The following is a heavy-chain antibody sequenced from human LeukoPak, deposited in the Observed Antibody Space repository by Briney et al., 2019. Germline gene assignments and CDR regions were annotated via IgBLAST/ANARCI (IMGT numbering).Heavy chain of an antibody. Sequence: GESLQISCKGSGYSFTSYWIGWVRPMPGKGLEWMGIIYPGDSDTRYSPSFQGQVTISADKSISTAYLQWSSLKASDTAMYYCARLYDSSSWRIDYWGQGTLVTVSS. CDR1: GYSFTSYW. D-gene: IGHD6-13*01. J-gene: IGHJ4*02. CDR2: IYPGDSDT. CDR3: ARLYDSSSWRIDY. V-gene: IGHV5-51*01.